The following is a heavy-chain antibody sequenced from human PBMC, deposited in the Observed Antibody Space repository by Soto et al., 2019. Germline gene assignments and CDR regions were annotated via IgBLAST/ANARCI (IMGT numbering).Heavy chain of an antibody. CDR2: IKSKTDGGTT. CDR3: TTEDSSGYYLPSFDY. D-gene: IGHD3-22*01. V-gene: IGHV3-15*07. J-gene: IGHJ4*02. CDR1: GFTFSNAW. Sequence: GGSLRLSCAASGFTFSNAWMNWVRQAPGKGLEWVGRIKSKTDGGTTDYAAPVKGRFTISRDDSKNTLYLQMNSLKTEDAAVYYCTTEDSSGYYLPSFDYWGQGTLVTVSS.